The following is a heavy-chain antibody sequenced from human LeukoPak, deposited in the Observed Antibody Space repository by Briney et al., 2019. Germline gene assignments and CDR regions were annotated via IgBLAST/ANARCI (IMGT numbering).Heavy chain of an antibody. CDR1: GGSISSGSYY. D-gene: IGHD3-3*01. CDR2: IYYSGST. J-gene: IGHJ4*02. Sequence: SETLSLTCTVSGGSISSGSYYWGWIRQPPGKGLEWIGSIYYSGSTYYNPSLKSRVTISVDTSKNQFSLKLSSVTAADTAVYYCARANDFWSGYYLDYWGQGTLVTVSS. V-gene: IGHV4-39*01. CDR3: ARANDFWSGYYLDY.